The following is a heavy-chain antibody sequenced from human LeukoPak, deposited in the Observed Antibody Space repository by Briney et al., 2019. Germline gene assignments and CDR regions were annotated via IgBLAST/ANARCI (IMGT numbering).Heavy chain of an antibody. J-gene: IGHJ4*02. Sequence: GGSLRLSCSASGFTFTNYGMHWVRQAIGKGLEWVSGISTAGDTYYPGSVKGRFTISRENAKNSMYLQMNSLRAGDTAVYYCVRLSPYDSSGYYYDYWGQGTLVTVSS. CDR1: GFTFTNYG. D-gene: IGHD3-22*01. CDR3: VRLSPYDSSGYYYDY. V-gene: IGHV3-13*01. CDR2: ISTAGDT.